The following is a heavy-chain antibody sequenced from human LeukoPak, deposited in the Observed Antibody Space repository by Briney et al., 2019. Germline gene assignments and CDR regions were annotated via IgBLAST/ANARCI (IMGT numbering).Heavy chain of an antibody. CDR3: ARGVGVNYYDSRYFDY. Sequence: GGSLRLSCAASGFTFSSYWMSWVRQAPGKGLEWVAHIKQDGSEKYYVDSVKGRFTIPRDNAKNSLYLQMNSLRAEDTAVYYCARGVGVNYYDSRYFDYWGQGTLVTVSS. D-gene: IGHD3-22*01. J-gene: IGHJ4*02. CDR2: IKQDGSEK. CDR1: GFTFSSYW. V-gene: IGHV3-7*03.